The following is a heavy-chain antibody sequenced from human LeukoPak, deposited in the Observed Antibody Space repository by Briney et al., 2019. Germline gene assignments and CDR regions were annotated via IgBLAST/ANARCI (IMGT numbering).Heavy chain of an antibody. V-gene: IGHV1-69*13. Sequence: GASVKVSCKASGGTFISYAISWVRQAPGQGLEWMGGIIPIFGTANYAQKFQGRVTITADESTSTAYMELSSLRSEDTAVYYCARDGSWYYYDSSGLRDAFDIWGQGTMVAVSS. CDR2: IIPIFGTA. CDR1: GGTFISYA. J-gene: IGHJ3*02. CDR3: ARDGSWYYYDSSGLRDAFDI. D-gene: IGHD3-22*01.